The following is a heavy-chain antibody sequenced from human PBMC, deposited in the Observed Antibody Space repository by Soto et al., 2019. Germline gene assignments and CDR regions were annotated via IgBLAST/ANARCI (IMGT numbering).Heavy chain of an antibody. V-gene: IGHV3-33*01. Sequence: GGSLRLSCAASGFTFSSYGMHWVRQAPGKGLEWVAVIWYDGSNKYYADSVKGRFTISRDNSKNTLYLQMNSLRAEDTAVYYCARDSGEGYSYGPSYFDYWGQGTLVTVSS. CDR2: IWYDGSNK. J-gene: IGHJ4*02. CDR1: GFTFSSYG. D-gene: IGHD5-18*01. CDR3: ARDSGEGYSYGPSYFDY.